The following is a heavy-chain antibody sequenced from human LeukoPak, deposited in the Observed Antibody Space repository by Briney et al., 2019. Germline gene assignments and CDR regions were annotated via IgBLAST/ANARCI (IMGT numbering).Heavy chain of an antibody. CDR2: IIPIFGTA. Sequence: ASVKVSCKASGYTFTSYDINWVRQATGQGLEWMGGIIPIFGTANYAQKFQGRVTITADESTSTAYMELSSLRSEDTAVYYCARDLRAGSDYYYYMDVWGKGTTVTISS. D-gene: IGHD6-19*01. CDR3: ARDLRAGSDYYYYMDV. J-gene: IGHJ6*03. V-gene: IGHV1-69*13. CDR1: GYTFTSYD.